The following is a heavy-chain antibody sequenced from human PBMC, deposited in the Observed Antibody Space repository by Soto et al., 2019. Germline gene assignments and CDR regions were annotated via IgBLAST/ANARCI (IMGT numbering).Heavy chain of an antibody. Sequence: ASETLSLTCTVSGGSISSYYWSWIRQPAGKGLEWIGRIYTSGSTNYNPSLKSRVTMSVDTSKNQFSLKLSSVTAADTAVYYCARVGVVVPAATMGHYYYGMDVWGQGTTVTVSS. D-gene: IGHD2-2*01. CDR2: IYTSGST. J-gene: IGHJ6*02. CDR3: ARVGVVVPAATMGHYYYGMDV. CDR1: GGSISSYY. V-gene: IGHV4-4*07.